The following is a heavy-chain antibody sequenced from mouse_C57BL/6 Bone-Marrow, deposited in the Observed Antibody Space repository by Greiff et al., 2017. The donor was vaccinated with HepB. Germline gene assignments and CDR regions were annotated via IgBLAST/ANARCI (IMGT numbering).Heavy chain of an antibody. V-gene: IGHV2-9-1*01. CDR1: GFSLTSYA. Sequence: VKLVESGPGLVAPSQSLSITCTVSGFSLTSYAISWVRQPPGKGLEWLGVIWTGGGTNYNSALKSRLSISKDNSKSQVFLKMNSLQTDDTARYYCARVDYYGSSYPHWYFDVWGTGTTVTVSS. CDR3: ARVDYYGSSYPHWYFDV. D-gene: IGHD1-1*01. CDR2: IWTGGGT. J-gene: IGHJ1*03.